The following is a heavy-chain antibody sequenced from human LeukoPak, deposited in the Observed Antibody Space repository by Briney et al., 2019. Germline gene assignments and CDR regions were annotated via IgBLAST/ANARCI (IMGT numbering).Heavy chain of an antibody. J-gene: IGHJ4*02. CDR1: GFAFSNYS. Sequence: GGSLRLSCVDSGFAFSNYSMSWVRLAPGKGLEWVSSISNSGSHIYDADSVKSRFTISRDNAKNSLFLQMNSLRAEDAAVYYCATLLLGPTEDYWGQGTLVTVSS. CDR3: ATLLLGPTEDY. V-gene: IGHV3-21*04. CDR2: ISNSGSHI. D-gene: IGHD3-16*01.